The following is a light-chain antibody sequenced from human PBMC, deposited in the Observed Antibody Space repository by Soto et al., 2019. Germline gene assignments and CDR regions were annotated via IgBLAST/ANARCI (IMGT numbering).Light chain of an antibody. V-gene: IGKV3-11*01. Sequence: EIVLTQSPATLSLSPGERATLSCRASQSVSSYLAWYQQKPGQAPRLLIYDASNRVTGIPARFSGSGSGTDFTLTISSLEPEDFAVYYCQQRRAFGGGTKVEIK. CDR1: QSVSSY. J-gene: IGKJ4*01. CDR3: QQRRA. CDR2: DAS.